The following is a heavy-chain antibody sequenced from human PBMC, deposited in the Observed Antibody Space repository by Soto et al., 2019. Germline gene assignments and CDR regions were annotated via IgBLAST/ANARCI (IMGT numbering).Heavy chain of an antibody. Sequence: AETRSLTCSLYSGSCRGYYWRWIRQPRGKGLEWIGELSQSGSTNYRPSLTSRVSISIDTSMKQFSLNLASVSDAETAVYYCARAPKGSGSSQTSPDFWGQGTLVTVSS. CDR3: ARAPKGSGSSQTSPDF. CDR1: SGSCRGYY. V-gene: IGHV4-34*01. CDR2: LSQSGST. J-gene: IGHJ4*02. D-gene: IGHD6-6*01.